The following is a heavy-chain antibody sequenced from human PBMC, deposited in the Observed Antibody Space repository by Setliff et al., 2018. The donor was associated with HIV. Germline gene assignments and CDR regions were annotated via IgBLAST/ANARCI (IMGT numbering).Heavy chain of an antibody. J-gene: IGHJ3*02. V-gene: IGHV1-69*13. CDR3: ARDPGCYDSIGFDAFDI. CDR1: GGTFSSYA. CDR2: IIPIFGTA. Sequence: RASVKVSCKASGGTFSSYAISWVRQAPGQGLEWMGRIIPIFGTANYAQKFQGRVTITADEYTSTAYIELSSLRSEDTAVYYCARDPGCYDSIGFDAFDIWGQVTMVTVSS. D-gene: IGHD3-22*01.